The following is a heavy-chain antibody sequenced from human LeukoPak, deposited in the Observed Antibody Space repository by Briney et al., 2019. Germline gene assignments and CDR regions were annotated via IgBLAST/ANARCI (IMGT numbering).Heavy chain of an antibody. CDR1: GYSISSGYY. CDR2: IYHSGST. CDR3: ARDNESVEPTFDY. J-gene: IGHJ4*02. V-gene: IGHV4-38-2*02. Sequence: PSETLSLTCTVSGYSISSGYYWGWIRQPPGKGLEWIGSIYHSGSTYYNPSLKSRVTISVDTSKNQFSLKLSSVTAADTAVYYCARDNESVEPTFDYWGQGTLVTVSS. D-gene: IGHD1-1*01.